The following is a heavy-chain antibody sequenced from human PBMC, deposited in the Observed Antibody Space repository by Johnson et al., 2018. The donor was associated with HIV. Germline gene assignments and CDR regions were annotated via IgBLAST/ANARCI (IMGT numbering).Heavy chain of an antibody. V-gene: IGHV3-20*04. CDR1: GFTFDDYG. Sequence: QLVESGGGVVRPGGSLRLSCAASGFTFDDYGMSWVRQAPGKGLEWVSGINWNGGSTGYAASVKGRFTISSDNAKNHLYLQMNSLRADDTALYYCARGGPLTFGGSDAFDIWGQGTMVTVSS. J-gene: IGHJ3*02. CDR3: ARGGPLTFGGSDAFDI. D-gene: IGHD3-16*01. CDR2: INWNGGST.